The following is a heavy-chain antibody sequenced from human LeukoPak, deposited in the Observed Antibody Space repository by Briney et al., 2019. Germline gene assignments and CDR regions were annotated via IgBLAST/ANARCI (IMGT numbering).Heavy chain of an antibody. CDR1: GFTFSTYL. V-gene: IGHV3-74*03. Sequence: SGGSLRLSCAASGFTFSTYLMHWVRQAPGKGLVWVSRINTEGSITTYADSVKGRFTISRDNAKNTLYLQMNSLRDEDTAVYYCASLGTLVPWGQGTLVTVSS. J-gene: IGHJ5*02. D-gene: IGHD3-9*01. CDR3: ASLGTLVP. CDR2: INTEGSIT.